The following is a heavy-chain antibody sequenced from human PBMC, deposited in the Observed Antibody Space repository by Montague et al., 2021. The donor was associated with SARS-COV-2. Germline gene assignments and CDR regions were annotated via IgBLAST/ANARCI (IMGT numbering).Heavy chain of an antibody. CDR1: GESFTDFF. CDR2: NRHNGGT. V-gene: IGHV4-34*01. Sequence: SETLSLTCAVYGESFTDFFWNWIRQTPEKGLEWIGENRHNGGTHYNPSLKSRVTISVDTSKNQVSLKLSSVTAADTAVYYCARGQRFFDWPYDAFDIWAQGTMVIVSS. D-gene: IGHD3-9*01. J-gene: IGHJ3*02. CDR3: ARGQRFFDWPYDAFDI.